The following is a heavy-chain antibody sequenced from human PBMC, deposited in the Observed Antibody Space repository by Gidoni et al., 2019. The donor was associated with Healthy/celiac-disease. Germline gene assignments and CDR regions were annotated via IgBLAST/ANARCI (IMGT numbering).Heavy chain of an antibody. CDR2: MNPNSGNT. Sequence: QVQLVQSGAEVKKPGASVKVSCKASGYTFTSYDINWVRQATGQWLEWMGWMNPNSGNTGYAQKFQGRVTMTRNTSISTAYMELSSLRSEDTAVYYCARGLGPGGWLGRGPIDYWGQGTLVTVSS. V-gene: IGHV1-8*01. D-gene: IGHD2-15*01. CDR3: ARGLGPGGWLGRGPIDY. J-gene: IGHJ4*02. CDR1: GYTFTSYD.